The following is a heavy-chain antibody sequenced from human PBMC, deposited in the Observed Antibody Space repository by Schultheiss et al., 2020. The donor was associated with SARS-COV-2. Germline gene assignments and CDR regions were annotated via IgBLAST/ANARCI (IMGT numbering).Heavy chain of an antibody. CDR2: IDWDDDK. CDR1: GFSLSTSGVG. D-gene: IGHD3-3*01. J-gene: IGHJ4*02. CDR3: ARTYYDFWSGYYTRDY. V-gene: IGHV2-70*01. Sequence: SGPTLVKPTQTLTLTCTFSGFSLSTSGVGVGWIRQPPGKALEWLALIDWDDDKYYSTSLKTRLTISKDTSKNQVVLTMTNMDPVDTATYYCARTYYDFWSGYYTRDYWGQGTLVTVSS.